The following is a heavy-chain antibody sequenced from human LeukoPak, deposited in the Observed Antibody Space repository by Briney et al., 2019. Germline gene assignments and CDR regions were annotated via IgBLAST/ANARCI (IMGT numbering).Heavy chain of an antibody. D-gene: IGHD2-2*01. Sequence: EASVKVSCKASGGTFSSYAISWVRQAPGQGLEWMGGIIPIFGTANYAQKFQGRVTITADESTSTAYMELSSLRSEDTAVYHCARGWRGVVPAAISYYGMDVWGKGTTVTVSS. CDR3: ARGWRGVVPAAISYYGMDV. J-gene: IGHJ6*04. CDR1: GGTFSSYA. V-gene: IGHV1-69*01. CDR2: IIPIFGTA.